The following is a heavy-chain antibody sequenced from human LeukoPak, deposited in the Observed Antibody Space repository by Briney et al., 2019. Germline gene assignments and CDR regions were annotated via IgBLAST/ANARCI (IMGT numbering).Heavy chain of an antibody. CDR3: ARDGTTYYYDSSGYYYAY. Sequence: GASVKVSCKASGYTFTSYYMHWVRQAPGQGLEWMGIINPSGGSTSYAQKFQGRVTMTRDTSTSTVYMELSSLRCEDTAVYYCARDGTTYYYDSSGYYYAYWGQGTLVTVSS. CDR2: INPSGGST. V-gene: IGHV1-46*01. D-gene: IGHD3-22*01. CDR1: GYTFTSYY. J-gene: IGHJ4*02.